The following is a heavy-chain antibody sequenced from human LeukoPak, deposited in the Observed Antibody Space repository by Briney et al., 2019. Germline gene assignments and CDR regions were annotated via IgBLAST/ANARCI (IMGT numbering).Heavy chain of an antibody. CDR1: GFDFNGQT. CDR2: IKEDEIEI. Sequence: GGSLRLSCAASGFDFNGQTMSWVRQAPGKGLEWVASIKEDEIEIHYVDSVKGRFTISRDNTKDSLYLRMNSLRVEDTAVYYCARSGFRHFDPWGQGTLVTVSS. CDR3: ARSGFRHFDP. J-gene: IGHJ5*02. D-gene: IGHD3-22*01. V-gene: IGHV3-7*01.